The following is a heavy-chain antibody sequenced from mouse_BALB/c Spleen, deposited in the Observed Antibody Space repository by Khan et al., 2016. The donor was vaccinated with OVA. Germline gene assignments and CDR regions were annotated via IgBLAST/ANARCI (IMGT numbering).Heavy chain of an antibody. V-gene: IGHV1-69*02. CDR3: ARSFHYGSSTWFAY. Sequence: QVQLPQPGAELVKPGASVKLSCKASGYPLTSYWLHWVKQRPGQGLEWIGEIDPSDSYTNYNQKFKGKATLTVDKSSSTTYMQLSSLTSEDSAVYYCARSFHYGSSTWFAYWGQGTLVTVSA. CDR2: IDPSDSYT. CDR1: GYPLTSYW. J-gene: IGHJ3*01. D-gene: IGHD1-1*01.